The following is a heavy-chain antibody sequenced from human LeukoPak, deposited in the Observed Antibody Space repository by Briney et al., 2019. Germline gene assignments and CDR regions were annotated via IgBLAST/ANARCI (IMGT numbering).Heavy chain of an antibody. D-gene: IGHD1-26*01. V-gene: IGHV3-21*01. J-gene: IGHJ4*02. CDR1: GFTFSNYS. Sequence: GGSLRLSCAASGFTFSNYSMNWVRQAPGKGLEWVSSISSSSSYIYYADSVKGRFTISRDNAKNSLYLQMNSLRAEDTAVYYCARGDGSYPDYWGQGTLVTVSS. CDR3: ARGDGSYPDY. CDR2: ISSSSSYI.